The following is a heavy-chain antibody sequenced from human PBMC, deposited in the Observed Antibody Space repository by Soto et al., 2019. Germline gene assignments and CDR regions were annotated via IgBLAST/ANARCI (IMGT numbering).Heavy chain of an antibody. J-gene: IGHJ4*02. V-gene: IGHV4-61*01. CDR3: ARVQRWIQFIDY. Sequence: SETLSLTCTVSGGSVSSGSYYWSWIRQPPGKGLEWIGYIYYSGSTNYNPSLKSRVTISVDTSKNQFSLKLSSVTAADTAVYYFARVQRWIQFIDYCGQGTLVTVSS. D-gene: IGHD5-18*01. CDR2: IYYSGST. CDR1: GGSVSSGSYY.